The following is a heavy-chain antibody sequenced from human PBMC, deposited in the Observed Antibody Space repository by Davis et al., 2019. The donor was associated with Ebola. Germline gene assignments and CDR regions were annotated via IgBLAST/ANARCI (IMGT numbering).Heavy chain of an antibody. CDR2: INSDGSST. J-gene: IGHJ4*02. D-gene: IGHD5-24*01. V-gene: IGHV3-74*01. Sequence: HTGGSLRLSCAASGFTFSSYWMHWVRQAPGKGLVWVSRINSDGSSTSYADSVKGRFTISRDNAKNSLYLQMNSLRPEDTALYYCIREAPRDGYPTFDYWGQGTLVTVSS. CDR1: GFTFSSYW. CDR3: IREAPRDGYPTFDY.